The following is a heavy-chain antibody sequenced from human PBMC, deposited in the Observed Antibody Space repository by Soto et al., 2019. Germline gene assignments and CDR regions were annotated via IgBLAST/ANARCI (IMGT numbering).Heavy chain of an antibody. Sequence: ASVKVSCKSFGYSFTSFDVHWVRQASGQGLEWMGWMSPYSGNTDYAQKLQGRVTMTTDTSTSTAYMELRSLRSDDTAVYYCARVPGYSSSWYRWFDPWGQGTLVTVSS. CDR2: MSPYSGNT. CDR3: ARVPGYSSSWYRWFDP. J-gene: IGHJ5*02. CDR1: GYSFTSFD. D-gene: IGHD6-13*01. V-gene: IGHV1-18*01.